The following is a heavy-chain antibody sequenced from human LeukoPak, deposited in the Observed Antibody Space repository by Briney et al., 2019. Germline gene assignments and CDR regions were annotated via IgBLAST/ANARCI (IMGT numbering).Heavy chain of an antibody. V-gene: IGHV1-69*06. CDR2: IIPIFGTA. Sequence: GASVKVSCKASGGTFSSYAISWVRQAPGQGLEWMGGIIPIFGTANYAQKFRGRVTITADKSTRTAYMELSSLRSEDTAVYYCARDQGLLAVAGFWVSAFDIWGQGTMVTVSS. D-gene: IGHD6-19*01. CDR3: ARDQGLLAVAGFWVSAFDI. J-gene: IGHJ3*02. CDR1: GGTFSSYA.